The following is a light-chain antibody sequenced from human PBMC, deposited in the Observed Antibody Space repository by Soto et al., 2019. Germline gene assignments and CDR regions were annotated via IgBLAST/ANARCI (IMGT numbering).Light chain of an antibody. CDR1: SSDVGGYNY. Sequence: QSALTQPPSASGSPGQSVTISCTGTSSDVGGYNYVSWYQQHPGKAPKLMIYEVSKRPSGVPDRFSGSKSGNTASLTVSGLQAEDEADYYSSSYAGSLVLFGGGPQLTGL. CDR2: EVS. V-gene: IGLV2-8*01. J-gene: IGLJ2*01. CDR3: SSYAGSLVL.